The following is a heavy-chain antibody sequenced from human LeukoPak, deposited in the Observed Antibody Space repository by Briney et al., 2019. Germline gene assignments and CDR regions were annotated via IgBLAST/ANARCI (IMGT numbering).Heavy chain of an antibody. CDR1: GYRFTTYW. J-gene: IGHJ4*02. Sequence: GESLKISCKGSGYRFTTYWIGWVRQMPGKGLEWMGIIYPGDSDTRYSPSFQGQVIISVDKSIGTAYLQWGSLKASDTAMYYCVRADSSAYYYAFDYWGQGTLVTVSS. CDR3: VRADSSAYYYAFDY. CDR2: IYPGDSDT. D-gene: IGHD3-22*01. V-gene: IGHV5-51*01.